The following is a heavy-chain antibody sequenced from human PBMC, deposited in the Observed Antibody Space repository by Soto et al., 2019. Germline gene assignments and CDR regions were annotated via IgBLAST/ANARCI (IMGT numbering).Heavy chain of an antibody. J-gene: IGHJ4*02. CDR2: ISDTGGST. CDR1: GFSFTRHA. D-gene: IGHD6-6*01. V-gene: IGHV3-23*01. Sequence: GGYLRLSCAASGFSFTRHAMTWVRQAPGRGPEWVSAISDTGGSTWHADSVKGRFTISRDNSKNTLFLQMNSLRAEDTAVYYCAKGSASSRPYYFDFWGRGTLVTVSS. CDR3: AKGSASSRPYYFDF.